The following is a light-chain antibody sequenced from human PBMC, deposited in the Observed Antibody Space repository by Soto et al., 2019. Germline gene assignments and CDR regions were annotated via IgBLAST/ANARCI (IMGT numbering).Light chain of an antibody. CDR2: GAS. CDR3: QQYGGSPAIT. J-gene: IGKJ5*01. Sequence: EIVMTQSPGTLSVSPGERATLSCRASQTVSRHLAWYQQKPGQAPRLLIFGASTRATGIPDRFRGSGSGTDFTLTISRLEPEDFAVYYCQQYGGSPAITFGQGTRLEI. V-gene: IGKV3-20*01. CDR1: QTVSRH.